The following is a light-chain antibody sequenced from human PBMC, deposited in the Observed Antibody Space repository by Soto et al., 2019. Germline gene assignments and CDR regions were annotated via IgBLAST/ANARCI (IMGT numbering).Light chain of an antibody. J-gene: IGKJ5*01. V-gene: IGKV3-20*01. CDR1: QSISTNY. CDR3: QQYGRT. Sequence: EIVLTQSPGTLSLSPGESATLSCRVSQSISTNYLAWYQQKPGQAPRLLIYAASSRLTGIPDRFSGSGSGTDFTLTISRLELEDFSVYYCQQYGRTFGQGTRLEMK. CDR2: AAS.